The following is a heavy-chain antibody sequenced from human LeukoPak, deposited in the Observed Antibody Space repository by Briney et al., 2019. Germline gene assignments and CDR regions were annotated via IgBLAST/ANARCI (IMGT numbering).Heavy chain of an antibody. CDR3: ARDRSMATRLWTPTDY. CDR1: GFSFSNYW. CDR2: IKPDGSET. Sequence: GGSLRLSCAGSGFSFSNYWMSWVRQAPGKGLEWVASIKPDGSETYYVDSVKGRFTISRDNARNSLYLQMNSLRAEDTAVYYCARDRSMATRLWTPTDYWGQGTLVTVSS. V-gene: IGHV3-7*01. J-gene: IGHJ4*02. D-gene: IGHD6-6*01.